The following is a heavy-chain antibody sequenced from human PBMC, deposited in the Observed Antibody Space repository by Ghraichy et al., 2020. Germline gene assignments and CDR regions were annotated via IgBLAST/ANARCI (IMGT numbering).Heavy chain of an antibody. J-gene: IGHJ4*02. Sequence: GESLNISCSASGFTFSTYWMSWVRQAPGKGLEWVSNINQAGNWTYYMDSVKGRFIISRDNAESSVYLQMTGLRADDSAVYYCARDPPCGGDCFTLDSWGQGTLVTVSS. CDR1: GFTFSTYW. D-gene: IGHD2-21*01. CDR3: ARDPPCGGDCFTLDS. V-gene: IGHV3-7*03. CDR2: INQAGNWT.